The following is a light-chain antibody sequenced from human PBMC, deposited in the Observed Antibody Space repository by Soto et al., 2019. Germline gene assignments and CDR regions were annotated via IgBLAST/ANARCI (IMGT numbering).Light chain of an antibody. CDR3: VSYAGSSTV. Sequence: QSVLTQPPSASGSPGQSVTISCAGTSSDVGAYSFVSWYQQHPGKAPKLVIYEVNKRPSGVPDRFSGSKSGNTASLTVSGLQAEDEADYYCVSYAGSSTVFGTGTKLTVL. J-gene: IGLJ1*01. V-gene: IGLV2-8*01. CDR2: EVN. CDR1: SSDVGAYSF.